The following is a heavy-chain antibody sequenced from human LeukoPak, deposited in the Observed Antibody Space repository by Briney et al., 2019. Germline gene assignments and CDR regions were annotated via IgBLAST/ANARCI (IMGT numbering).Heavy chain of an antibody. J-gene: IGHJ4*02. CDR1: GRSLSSSSYY. D-gene: IGHD2-15*01. V-gene: IGHV4-39*02. Sequence: PSETLSLTCTVSGRSLSSSSYYWGSIRQPPGKVLEWNGSIYYSGSTYYNPSLKSRVTISVDTSKIQFSLKLSSVTAEHSGLYSCERDVRYCSGGSCYREGLDYWGQGTLVTVSS. CDR2: IYYSGST. CDR3: ERDVRYCSGGSCYREGLDY.